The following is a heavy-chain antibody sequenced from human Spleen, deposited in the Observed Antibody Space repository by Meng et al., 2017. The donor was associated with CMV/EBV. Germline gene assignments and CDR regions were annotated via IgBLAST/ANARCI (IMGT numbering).Heavy chain of an antibody. V-gene: IGHV5-51*01. D-gene: IGHD6-13*01. Sequence: GGSLRLSCKGSGYSFTGYWIGWVRQMPGKGLEWMGIIYPGDSDTRYSPSFQGQVTISADKSISTAYLQWSSLKASDTAMYYCARTKGYSSSWYPSYWGQGTLVTVSS. CDR3: ARTKGYSSSWYPSY. CDR1: GYSFTGYW. CDR2: IYPGDSDT. J-gene: IGHJ4*02.